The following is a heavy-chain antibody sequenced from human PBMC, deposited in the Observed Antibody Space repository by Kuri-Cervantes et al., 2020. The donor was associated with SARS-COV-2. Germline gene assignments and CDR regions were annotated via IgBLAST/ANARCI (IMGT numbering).Heavy chain of an antibody. CDR2: ISGSGGST. CDR3: AKDKWVTTKFVCAFDI. J-gene: IGHJ3*02. D-gene: IGHD4-17*01. CDR1: GFTFSSYA. Sequence: GESLKISCAASGFTFSSYAMNWVRQAPGKGLEWVSAISGSGGSTYYADSVKGRFTISRDNSKNTLYLQMNSLRAEDTAVYYCAKDKWVTTKFVCAFDIWGQGTMVTVSS. V-gene: IGHV3-23*01.